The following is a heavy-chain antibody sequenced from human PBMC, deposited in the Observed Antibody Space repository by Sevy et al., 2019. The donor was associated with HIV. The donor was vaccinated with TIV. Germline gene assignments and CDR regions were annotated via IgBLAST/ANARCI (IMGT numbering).Heavy chain of an antibody. Sequence: GGSLRLSCAASGYIFSSYGIHWVRQAPGKGLEWVAFLSYDERNKYYADSVKGRFTSSGDSSKNTIYLQMINLRADDTAEYYCAKDLDVLLVPSTMRDDNPGYGMDVWVQGTTVTVSS. D-gene: IGHD2-2*01. J-gene: IGHJ6*02. V-gene: IGHV3-30*18. CDR1: GYIFSSYG. CDR2: LSYDERNK. CDR3: AKDLDVLLVPSTMRDDNPGYGMDV.